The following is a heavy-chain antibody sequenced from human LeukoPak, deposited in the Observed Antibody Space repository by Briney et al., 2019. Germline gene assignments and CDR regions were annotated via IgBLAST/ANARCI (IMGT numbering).Heavy chain of an antibody. CDR1: GLTFSSSW. Sequence: GGSLRLSCAVSGLTFSSSWMDWVRQAPGKGLEWVASINPDGNKKFSADSVKGRFTISRDNALNSLYLQMNSLRTEDTAIYYCARSIPYGTTWYGRSDYWGQGTLVTVSS. D-gene: IGHD6-13*01. V-gene: IGHV3-7*03. CDR2: INPDGNKK. J-gene: IGHJ4*02. CDR3: ARSIPYGTTWYGRSDY.